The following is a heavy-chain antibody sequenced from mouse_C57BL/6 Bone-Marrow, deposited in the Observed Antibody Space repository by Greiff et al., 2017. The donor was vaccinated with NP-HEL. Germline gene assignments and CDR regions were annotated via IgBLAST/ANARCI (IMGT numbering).Heavy chain of an antibody. D-gene: IGHD1-1*01. J-gene: IGHJ3*01. Sequence: QVQLKESGAELAKPGASVKLSCKASGYTFTSYWMHWVKQRPGQGLEWIGYINPSSGYTKYNQKFKDKATLTADKSSSTAYMQLSSLTYEDSAVYYCARRTGSSYVPFAYWGQGTLVTVSA. CDR2: INPSSGYT. CDR3: ARRTGSSYVPFAY. CDR1: GYTFTSYW. V-gene: IGHV1-7*01.